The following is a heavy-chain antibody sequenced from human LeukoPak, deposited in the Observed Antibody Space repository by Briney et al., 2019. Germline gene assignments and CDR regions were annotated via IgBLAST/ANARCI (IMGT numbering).Heavy chain of an antibody. CDR2: IYNSGTT. CDR1: GLTVRSNY. V-gene: IGHV3-66*01. D-gene: IGHD6-13*01. CDR3: ARVEVSGTHSDY. J-gene: IGHJ4*02. Sequence: GGSLRLSCAASGLTVRSNYMSWVRQAPGKGLEWVSVIYNSGTTYYADSVKGRFTISRDNSKNTLYLQMNSLRAEDTAMYYCARVEVSGTHSDYWGQGTLVTVSS.